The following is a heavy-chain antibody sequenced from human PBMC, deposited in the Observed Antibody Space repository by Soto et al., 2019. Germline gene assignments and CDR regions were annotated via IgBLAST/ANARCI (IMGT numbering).Heavy chain of an antibody. CDR1: GGTFSSYT. J-gene: IGHJ6*02. D-gene: IGHD6-13*01. V-gene: IGHV1-69*02. CDR2: IIPILGIA. Sequence: QVQLVQSGAEVKKPGSSVKVSCKASGGTFSSYTISWVRQAPGQGLEWMGRIIPILGIANYAQKFQGRVTITADKSTSTADMELSSLRSEDTAVYYCSRPTDSSSWLDVWGQGTTVTVSS. CDR3: SRPTDSSSWLDV.